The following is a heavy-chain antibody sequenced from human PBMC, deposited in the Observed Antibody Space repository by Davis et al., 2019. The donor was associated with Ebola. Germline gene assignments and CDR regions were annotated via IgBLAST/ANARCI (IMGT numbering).Heavy chain of an antibody. V-gene: IGHV2-70*11. J-gene: IGHJ6*04. CDR3: AHWSARHGLDV. CDR2: IDWDDDK. CDR1: GFSLSTSGMC. D-gene: IGHD3-3*01. Sequence: SGPTLVKPTQTLTLTCTFSGFSLSTSGMCVNWIRQSPGKALEWLARIDWDDDKYYSTSLKTRLTISKDTSKNQVVLTVTNMDPVDTATYYCAHWSARHGLDVWGRGTAVTVST.